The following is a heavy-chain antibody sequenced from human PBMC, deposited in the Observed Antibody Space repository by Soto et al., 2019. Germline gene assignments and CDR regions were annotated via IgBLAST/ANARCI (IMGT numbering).Heavy chain of an antibody. CDR1: GVSVRGGSYY. D-gene: IGHD3-22*01. Sequence: PSATLSITCTVSGVSVRGGSYYWSWIRQPPGKGLEWIGYIYSRGTNYNPSLQSRVIISLDTSKNQFSLKLSSVTAADTAMYYCARDRYDSSGYFDYWGQGTPVTV. CDR2: IYSRGT. J-gene: IGHJ4*02. CDR3: ARDRYDSSGYFDY. V-gene: IGHV4-61*01.